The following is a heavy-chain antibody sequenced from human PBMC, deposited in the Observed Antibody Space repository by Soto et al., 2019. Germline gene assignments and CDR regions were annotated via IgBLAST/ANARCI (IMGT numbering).Heavy chain of an antibody. CDR2: INAGNGNT. J-gene: IGHJ4*02. CDR3: XXXPGGPGIAEY. Sequence: QVQLVQSGAEEKKPGASVKVSCKASGYTFTSYAMQWVRQAPGQRLEWMGWINAGNGNTKYSQKFQGXXXXXRDTSASTAYMEXXXXXSEDTAVYYCXXXPGGPGIAEYWGQGTLVTVSS. CDR1: GYTFTSYA. V-gene: IGHV1-3*05. D-gene: IGHD6-13*01.